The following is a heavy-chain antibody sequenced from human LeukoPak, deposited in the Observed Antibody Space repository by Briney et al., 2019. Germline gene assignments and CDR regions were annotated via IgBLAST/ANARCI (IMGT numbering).Heavy chain of an antibody. CDR1: GFTFDDYG. J-gene: IGHJ6*03. CDR3: ARCGYSGYDYNTKGYYYYYMDV. V-gene: IGHV3-20*04. CDR2: INWNGGSA. D-gene: IGHD5-12*01. Sequence: PGGSLRLSCAASGFTFDDYGMSWVRQAPGKGLEWVSGINWNGGSAGYADSVKGRFTISRDNAKNSLYLQMNSLRAEDTALYYCARCGYSGYDYNTKGYYYYYMDVWGKGTTVTVSS.